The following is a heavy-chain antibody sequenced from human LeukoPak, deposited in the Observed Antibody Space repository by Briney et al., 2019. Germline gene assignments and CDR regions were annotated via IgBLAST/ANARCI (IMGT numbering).Heavy chain of an antibody. CDR1: GGTFSSYA. D-gene: IGHD6-13*01. Sequence: GASVKVSCKASGGTFSSYAISWVRQAPGQGLEWMGGIIPIFGTANYAQKFQGRVTITADESTSTAYMELSSLRSEDTAVYYCARDGRAAAAPKADWLDPWGQGTLVTVSS. V-gene: IGHV1-69*13. CDR2: IIPIFGTA. CDR3: ARDGRAAAAPKADWLDP. J-gene: IGHJ5*02.